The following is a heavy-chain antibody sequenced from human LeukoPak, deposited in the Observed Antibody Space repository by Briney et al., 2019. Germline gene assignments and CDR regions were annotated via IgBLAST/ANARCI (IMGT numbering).Heavy chain of an antibody. J-gene: IGHJ5*02. CDR3: ARVAYYDSSYTP. Sequence: GGSLRLSCAASGFTFSSYWMRWVRQAPGKGLEWVANIKQDGSEKYYVDSVKGRFTISRDNAKNSLYLEMNSLRAEDTAVYYCARVAYYDSSYTPWGQGTLVTVSS. CDR1: GFTFSSYW. V-gene: IGHV3-7*01. D-gene: IGHD3-22*01. CDR2: IKQDGSEK.